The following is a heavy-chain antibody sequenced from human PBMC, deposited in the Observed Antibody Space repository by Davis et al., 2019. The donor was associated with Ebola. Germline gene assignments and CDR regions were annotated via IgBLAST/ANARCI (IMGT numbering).Heavy chain of an antibody. Sequence: MPSETLSLTCTVSGGSISSYYWSWIRQPPGKGLEWIGYIYYSGSTNYNPSLKSRVTISVDTFKNQFSLKLSSVTAADTAVYYCAREKLGYCSGGSCYPFDTWGQGTLVTVSS. CDR3: AREKLGYCSGGSCYPFDT. CDR2: IYYSGST. J-gene: IGHJ4*02. CDR1: GGSISSYY. D-gene: IGHD2-15*01. V-gene: IGHV4-59*08.